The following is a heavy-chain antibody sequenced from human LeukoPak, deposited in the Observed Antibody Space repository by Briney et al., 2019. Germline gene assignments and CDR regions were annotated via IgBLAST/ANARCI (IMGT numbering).Heavy chain of an antibody. J-gene: IGHJ4*02. CDR2: ISSSSTYI. CDR3: AREYHSSSWYGRVFDY. Sequence: GGSLRLSCAASGFTFSSYSMNWVRQAPGKGLEWVSSISSSSTYIYYADSVKGRFTISRDNAKNSLYLQMNSLRAEDTAVYYCAREYHSSSWYGRVFDYWGQGTLVTVSS. CDR1: GFTFSSYS. D-gene: IGHD6-13*01. V-gene: IGHV3-21*01.